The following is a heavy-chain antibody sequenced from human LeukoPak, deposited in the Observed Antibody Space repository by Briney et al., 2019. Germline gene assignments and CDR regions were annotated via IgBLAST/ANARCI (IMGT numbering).Heavy chain of an antibody. CDR1: GESFSGYY. V-gene: IGHV4-34*01. J-gene: IGHJ5*02. CDR3: ARGPVFRGTTSWFDP. CDR2: INYSGST. D-gene: IGHD1/OR15-1a*01. Sequence: KPSETLSLTCAVFGESFSGYYWSWIRQPPGKGLEWIGEINYSGSTHYSPALKSRVSISLDMSKKEFYLTLSSVTAADTAVYYCARGPVFRGTTSWFDPWGQGTLVTVSS.